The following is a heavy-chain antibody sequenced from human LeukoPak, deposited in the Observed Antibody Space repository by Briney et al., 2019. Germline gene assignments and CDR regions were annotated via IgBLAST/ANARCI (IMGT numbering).Heavy chain of an antibody. CDR1: GGSISSHY. CDR3: ARVRWGFDY. CDR2: IYYSGST. D-gene: IGHD1-26*01. J-gene: IGHJ4*02. V-gene: IGHV4-59*11. Sequence: SETLSLTCTVSGGSISSHYWSWIRQPPGKGLEWIGYIYYSGSTNYNPSLKSRVTISVDTSKNQFSLKLSSVTAADTAVYYCARVRWGFDYWGQGTLATVSS.